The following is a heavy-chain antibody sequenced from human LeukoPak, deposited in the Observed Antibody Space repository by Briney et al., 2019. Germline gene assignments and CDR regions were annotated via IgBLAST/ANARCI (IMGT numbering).Heavy chain of an antibody. CDR1: GGSFSGYY. CDR3: ARDSNWFDP. V-gene: IGHV4-34*01. CDR2: INHSGST. Sequence: SETLSLTCAVYGGSFSGYYWSWIRQPPGKGLEWIGEINHSGSTNYNPSLKSRVTISVDTSKKQFSLKLSSVTAADTAVYYYARDSNWFDPWGQGTLVTVSS. J-gene: IGHJ5*02.